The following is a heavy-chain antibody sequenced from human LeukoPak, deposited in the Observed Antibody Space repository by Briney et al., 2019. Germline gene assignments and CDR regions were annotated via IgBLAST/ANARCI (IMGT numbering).Heavy chain of an antibody. V-gene: IGHV3-33*01. CDR2: IWYDGSNK. CDR3: AREYYYDSSGLGS. CDR1: GFTFSSYG. Sequence: PGRSLRLSCAASGFTFSSYGMHWVRQAPGKGLEWVAVIWYDGSNKYYAGSVKGRFTISRDNSKNTLYLQMNSLRAEDTAVYYCAREYYYDSSGLGSWGQGTMVTVSS. J-gene: IGHJ3*01. D-gene: IGHD3-22*01.